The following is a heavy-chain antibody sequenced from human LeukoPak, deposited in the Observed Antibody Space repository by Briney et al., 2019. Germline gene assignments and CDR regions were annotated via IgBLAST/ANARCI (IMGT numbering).Heavy chain of an antibody. Sequence: SGGSLRLSCAASGFSVSTNYMSWVRQAPGKGLEWVSVIYSGGSTYYADSVKGRFTISRDNSKNTLYLQMNSLRAEDTAVYYCARDPRPLRYFDWSIDAFDIWGQGTMVTVSS. D-gene: IGHD3-9*01. V-gene: IGHV3-66*01. J-gene: IGHJ3*02. CDR3: ARDPRPLRYFDWSIDAFDI. CDR1: GFSVSTNY. CDR2: IYSGGST.